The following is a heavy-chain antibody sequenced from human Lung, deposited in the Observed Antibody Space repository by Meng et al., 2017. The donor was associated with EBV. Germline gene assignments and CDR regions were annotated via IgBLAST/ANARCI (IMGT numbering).Heavy chain of an antibody. D-gene: IGHD3-22*01. CDR1: GFIFSNAW. J-gene: IGHJ5*02. CDR3: TAANNYDGDP. Sequence: LVESGGGLGKPGGSQRLSCAASGFIFSNAWMSWVRQAPGKGLEWVGRIKSKTDGGTTDYAAPVKGRFTISRDDSKNTLYLQMNSLKTEDTAVYYCTAANNYDGDPWGQGTLVTVSS. CDR2: IKSKTDGGTT. V-gene: IGHV3-15*01.